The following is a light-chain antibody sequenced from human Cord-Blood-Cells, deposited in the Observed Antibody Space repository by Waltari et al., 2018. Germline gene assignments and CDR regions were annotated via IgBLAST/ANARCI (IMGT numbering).Light chain of an antibody. CDR2: DAS. CDR1: QDISNY. J-gene: IGKJ4*01. Sequence: DIEMSQYVYCLSTTVGDKSTITCPASQDISNYLNWYQQKPGKHTKLLIYDASNLETGVPSRFRVSGSGTDFTFTISRRQPQDIATYYCQQYANLLLTFGAGTKVEI. V-gene: IGKV1-33*01. CDR3: QQYANLLLT.